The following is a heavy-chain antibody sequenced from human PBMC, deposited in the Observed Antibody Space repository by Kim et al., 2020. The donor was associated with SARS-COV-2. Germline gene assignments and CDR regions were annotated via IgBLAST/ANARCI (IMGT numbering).Heavy chain of an antibody. J-gene: IGHJ6*02. CDR1: GFTFSDYW. CDR3: ARDNGYKMDV. V-gene: IGHV3-7*01. Sequence: GGSLRLSCAVSGFTFSDYWMAWVRQAPGKGLEWVANITVDGSEKYYVDSVRGRFTISRDNTKNSLYLQINSLRAEDTAVFYCARDNGYKMDVWGQGTKVTLSS. CDR2: ITVDGSEK. D-gene: IGHD1-1*01.